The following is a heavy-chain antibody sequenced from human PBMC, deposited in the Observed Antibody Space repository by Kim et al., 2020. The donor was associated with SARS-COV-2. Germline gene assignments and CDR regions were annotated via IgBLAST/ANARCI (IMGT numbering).Heavy chain of an antibody. CDR3: AKTHGAAGTEEGYYFDY. CDR1: GFTFGDYA. V-gene: IGHV3-9*01. CDR2: ISWNSGSI. D-gene: IGHD1-1*01. J-gene: IGHJ4*01. Sequence: GGSLRHSCAASGFTFGDYAMHWVRQAPGKGLEWVSGISWNSGSIAYADSVKGRFTISRDNAKNSLYLQMNSLRAEDTALYYCAKTHGAAGTEEGYYFDY.